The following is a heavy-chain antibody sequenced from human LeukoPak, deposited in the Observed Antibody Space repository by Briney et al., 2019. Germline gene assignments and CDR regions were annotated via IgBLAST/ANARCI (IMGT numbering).Heavy chain of an antibody. D-gene: IGHD6-13*01. Sequence: GGSLRLSCAASGFTFSSYAMSWARQAPGKGLEWVSAISGSGGSTYYADSVKGRFTISRDNSKNTLYLQMNSLRAEDTAVYYCAKRGAAGTWRRSIGENYFDYWGQGTLVTVSS. CDR1: GFTFSSYA. CDR2: ISGSGGST. CDR3: AKRGAAGTWRRSIGENYFDY. V-gene: IGHV3-23*01. J-gene: IGHJ4*02.